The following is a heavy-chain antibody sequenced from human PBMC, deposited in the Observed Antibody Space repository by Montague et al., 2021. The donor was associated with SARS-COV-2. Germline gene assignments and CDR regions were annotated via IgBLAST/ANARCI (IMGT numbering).Heavy chain of an antibody. J-gene: IGHJ4*02. Sequence: SLRLSCAASGFTFSSYWMHWVRQAPGKGLVWVSRINSDGSSTSYADSVKGRFTVSRDNAKNTLYLQMNSLRAEDTAVYYCVSEGIVATIMFDFWGQGTLVTVSS. CDR2: INSDGSST. V-gene: IGHV3-74*01. CDR1: GFTFSSYW. D-gene: IGHD5-12*01. CDR3: VSEGIVATIMFDF.